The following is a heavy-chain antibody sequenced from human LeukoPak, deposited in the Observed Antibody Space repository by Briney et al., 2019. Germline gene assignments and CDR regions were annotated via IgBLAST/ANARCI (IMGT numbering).Heavy chain of an antibody. Sequence: GGSLRLSCAASGFTFSSYAMNWVRQAPGKGLEWISYISSSSSVIYYADSVKGRFTVSRDNAKNSLYLQMNSLRAEDTAVYYCARSSDYYYYGMDVWGQGTTVTVSS. J-gene: IGHJ6*02. CDR3: ARSSDYYYYGMDV. V-gene: IGHV3-48*01. CDR1: GFTFSSYA. CDR2: ISSSSSVI. D-gene: IGHD3-22*01.